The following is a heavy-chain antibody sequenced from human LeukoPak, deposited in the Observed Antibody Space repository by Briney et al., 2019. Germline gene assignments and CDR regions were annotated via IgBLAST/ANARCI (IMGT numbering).Heavy chain of an antibody. J-gene: IGHJ4*02. V-gene: IGHV4-61*01. D-gene: IGHD2-15*01. CDR2: ISDSGGS. CDR3: AREPRSPGGRGRPFDF. Sequence: PSETLSLTCSVSGGSVSSGISYWSWIRQPPGEGLEWIAYISDSGGSDYNPSLRGRVTISVDTSKNQFSLRLSSVTAADTAVYYCAREPRSPGGRGRPFDFWGQGTLVTVSS. CDR1: GGSVSSGISY.